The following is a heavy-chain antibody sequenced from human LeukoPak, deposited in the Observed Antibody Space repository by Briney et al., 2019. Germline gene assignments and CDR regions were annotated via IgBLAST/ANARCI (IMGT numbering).Heavy chain of an antibody. V-gene: IGHV3-30*04. CDR3: ARGAEGLDY. D-gene: IGHD1-26*01. CDR1: RFTFSSYA. Sequence: PGRSLRLSCAASRFTFSSYAMHWVRQAPGKGLEWIAIISYDGSIEYYVDSVKGRFTISRDNSKNTLYLQMNSLRTEDTAVYYCARGAEGLDYWGQGTLVTVSS. CDR2: ISYDGSIE. J-gene: IGHJ4*02.